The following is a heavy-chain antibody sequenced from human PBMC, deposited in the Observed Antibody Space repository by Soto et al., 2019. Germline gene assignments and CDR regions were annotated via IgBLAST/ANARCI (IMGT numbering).Heavy chain of an antibody. Sequence: LRLSCAASGFTFTNYAMHWVRQGPGKGLEWVAVISYDGNTKFYTDSLKGRFSISIDNSKNTLYLQMNSLRAEDTAVYYCAKDPRYCSGGTCFPEGEHWLDSWGQGTLVTVSS. D-gene: IGHD2-15*01. V-gene: IGHV3-30-3*01. J-gene: IGHJ5*01. CDR2: ISYDGNTK. CDR3: AKDPRYCSGGTCFPEGEHWLDS. CDR1: GFTFTNYA.